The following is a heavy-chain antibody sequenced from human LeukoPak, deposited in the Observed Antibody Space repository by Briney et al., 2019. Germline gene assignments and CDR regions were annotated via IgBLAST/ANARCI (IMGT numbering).Heavy chain of an antibody. CDR2: IGTAGDT. V-gene: IGHV3-13*01. Sequence: PGGSLRLSCAASGFTFSSYDMHWVRQATGKGLEWVSAIGTAGDTYYPGSVKGRFTISRENAKNSLYLQMNSLRAGDTAVYYCARVISSWYYFDYWGQGTLVTVSS. J-gene: IGHJ4*02. CDR3: ARVISSWYYFDY. CDR1: GFTFSSYD. D-gene: IGHD6-13*01.